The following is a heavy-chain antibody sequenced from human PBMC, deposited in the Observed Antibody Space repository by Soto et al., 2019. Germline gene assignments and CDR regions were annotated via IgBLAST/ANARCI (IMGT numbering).Heavy chain of an antibody. V-gene: IGHV4-59*01. J-gene: IGHJ4*02. CDR2: IHYSGYT. D-gene: IGHD4-4*01. Sequence: QVQLQESGPGLVKPSETLSLTGTVSDGAISTYYWHWIRQPPGKGLEWIGYIHYSGYTSHNPSLKSRVTISVDTSKNQFSVRLHSVAAADTAVYYCAREYSSFEYWGQGALVTVS. CDR3: AREYSSFEY. CDR1: DGAISTYY.